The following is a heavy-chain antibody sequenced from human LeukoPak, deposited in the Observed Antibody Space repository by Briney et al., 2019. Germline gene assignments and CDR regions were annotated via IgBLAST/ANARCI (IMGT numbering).Heavy chain of an antibody. Sequence: GGSLRLSCAASGFTFDDYAMHWVRQAPGKGLEWISGISWNSGSIGYADSVKGRFTISRDNAKNSLYLQMNSLRAEDTALYYCAKGGYCSSTSCYFDYWGQGTLVTVSS. J-gene: IGHJ4*02. CDR2: ISWNSGSI. CDR3: AKGGYCSSTSCYFDY. CDR1: GFTFDDYA. D-gene: IGHD2-2*01. V-gene: IGHV3-9*01.